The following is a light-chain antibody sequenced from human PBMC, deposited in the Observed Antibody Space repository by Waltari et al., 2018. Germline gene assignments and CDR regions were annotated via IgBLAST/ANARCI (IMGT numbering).Light chain of an antibody. CDR1: SSDIGGSNF. V-gene: IGLV2-14*01. J-gene: IGLJ2*01. CDR3: ASYASGSTLVV. CDR2: EVT. Sequence: LTQPASVSGSPGQSITISCTGASSDIGGSNFVSWPQQHPDRAPKLMIYEVTKRPSGVSNRFSGTKSDNTASLTISGLQTEDEGNYYCASYASGSTLVVFGGGTKLTVL.